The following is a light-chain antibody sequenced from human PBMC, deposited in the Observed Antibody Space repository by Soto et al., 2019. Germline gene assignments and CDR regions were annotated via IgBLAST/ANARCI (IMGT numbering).Light chain of an antibody. Sequence: EIVMTQSPATLSVSPGEGATLSCRASQSVGSTLAWYQQRPGQAPRVLIYGASTRATGIPARSSGSGSGTEFTLTISSLQSEDFAVYYCQHYSTWFWTFGQGTKVEIK. CDR3: QHYSTWFWT. V-gene: IGKV3-15*01. J-gene: IGKJ1*01. CDR1: QSVGST. CDR2: GAS.